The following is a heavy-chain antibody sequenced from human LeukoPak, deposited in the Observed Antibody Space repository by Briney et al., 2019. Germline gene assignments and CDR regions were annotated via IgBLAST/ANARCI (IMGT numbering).Heavy chain of an antibody. J-gene: IGHJ5*02. V-gene: IGHV3-7*01. CDR1: GFTFSSYW. Sequence: GGSLRFSCAASGFTFSSYWMSWVRQAPGKGLEWVANIKQDGSEKYYVDSVKGRFTTSRDNAKNSLYLQMSSLRAEDTAVYYCAREPTVGTAWGQGTLVTVSS. CDR3: AREPTVGTA. CDR2: IKQDGSEK. D-gene: IGHD4-23*01.